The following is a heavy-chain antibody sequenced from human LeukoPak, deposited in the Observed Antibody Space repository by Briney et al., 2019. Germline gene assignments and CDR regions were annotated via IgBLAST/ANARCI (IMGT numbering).Heavy chain of an antibody. CDR1: GDSVSSNSAA. Sequence: SQTLSLTCAISGDSVSSNSAAWNWIRQSPPRGLEWLGRTYYRSKWYNDFAVSVKSRMTINPDTSKNQFSLQLNSVTPEDTAMYYCARELVYSSGWYSSYYYYGMDVWGQGTTVTVSS. CDR3: ARELVYSSGWYSSYYYYGMDV. J-gene: IGHJ6*02. D-gene: IGHD6-19*01. CDR2: TYYRSKWYN. V-gene: IGHV6-1*01.